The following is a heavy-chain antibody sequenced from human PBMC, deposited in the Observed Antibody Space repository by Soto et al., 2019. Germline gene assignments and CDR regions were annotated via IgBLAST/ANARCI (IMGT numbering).Heavy chain of an antibody. V-gene: IGHV3-21*01. Sequence: GGSLRLSCAASGFTFSNYNMHWVRQAPGKGLEWVSSISGSSSYIYYADSMKGRFTISRDNAKNSLYLHMNSLRAEDTAVYYCASNYDLLTGYSFSDSWGQGTLVTVSS. CDR3: ASNYDLLTGYSFSDS. D-gene: IGHD3-9*01. CDR1: GFTFSNYN. CDR2: ISGSSSYI. J-gene: IGHJ4*02.